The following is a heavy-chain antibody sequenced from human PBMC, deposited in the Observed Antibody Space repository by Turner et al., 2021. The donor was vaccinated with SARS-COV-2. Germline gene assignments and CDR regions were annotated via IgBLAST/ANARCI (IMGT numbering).Heavy chain of an antibody. CDR1: GFTVSSNY. D-gene: IGHD3-10*01. Sequence: EVQLVESGGGLIQPGGSLRLSCAASGFTVSSNYMSWVRQAPGKGLEWLSVIYSGGSTYYADSVKGRVTISRDNSKNTLYLPMNSLRAEDTAVYYCARDRRVWFGELLYGLDVWGQGTTVTVSS. V-gene: IGHV3-53*01. CDR3: ARDRRVWFGELLYGLDV. J-gene: IGHJ6*02. CDR2: IYSGGST.